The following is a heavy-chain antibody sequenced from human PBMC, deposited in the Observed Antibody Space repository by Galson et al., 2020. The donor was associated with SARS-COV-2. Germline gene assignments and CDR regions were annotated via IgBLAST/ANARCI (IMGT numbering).Heavy chain of an antibody. J-gene: IGHJ3*02. V-gene: IGHV4-39*01. CDR1: NDTISNNTFF. CDR3: AKINGGTYYADSFDT. CDR2: CHSTENT. Sequence: SETLSLTCSASNDTISNNTFFWGWIRQSPGRGLEWISNCHSTENTYYNPSLKGRVIISVDTYKNQFSLKLGSVTAADTAVYFCAKINGGTYYADSFDTWGAGTMVSVS. D-gene: IGHD3-3*01.